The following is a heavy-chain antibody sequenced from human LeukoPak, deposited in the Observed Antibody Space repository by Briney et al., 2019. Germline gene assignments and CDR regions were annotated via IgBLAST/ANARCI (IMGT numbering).Heavy chain of an antibody. D-gene: IGHD6-13*01. Sequence: SVKVSCKASGGTFSSYAISWVRQAPGQGLEWMGGIIPIFGTANYAQKFQGRVTITTDESTSTAYMELSSLRSEDTAVYYCARVIRQRSSWYRENAFDIWGQGTMVTVSS. J-gene: IGHJ3*02. V-gene: IGHV1-69*05. CDR2: IIPIFGTA. CDR3: ARVIRQRSSWYRENAFDI. CDR1: GGTFSSYA.